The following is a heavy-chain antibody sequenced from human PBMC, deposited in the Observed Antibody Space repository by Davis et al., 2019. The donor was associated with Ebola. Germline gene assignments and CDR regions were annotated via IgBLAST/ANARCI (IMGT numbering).Heavy chain of an antibody. J-gene: IGHJ4*02. CDR1: GGSISSDRYY. CDR3: VRRWAARPYFDY. CDR2: INHSGST. Sequence: PSETLSLTCTVSGGSISSDRYYWSWIRQPPGKGLEWIGEINHSGSTNYNPSLKSRVTISVDTSKNQFSLKLSSVTAADTAVYYCVRRWAARPYFDYWGQGTLVTVSS. D-gene: IGHD6-6*01. V-gene: IGHV4-39*07.